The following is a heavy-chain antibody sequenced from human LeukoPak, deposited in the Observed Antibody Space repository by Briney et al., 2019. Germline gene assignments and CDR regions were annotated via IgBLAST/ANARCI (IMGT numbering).Heavy chain of an antibody. V-gene: IGHV6-1*01. CDR2: TYYKSKWYN. J-gene: IGHJ3*02. CDR1: GDSVSSNSAT. CDR3: ARVSSPWSPRDAFDI. Sequence: SQTLSLTSALSGDSVSSNSATWNWIRQSPSRGLEWLGRTYYKSKWYNDYAVSVKSRITINSDTSKNQFSLQLNSVTPEDTAVYYCARVSSPWSPRDAFDIWGQGTMVTVSS. D-gene: IGHD1-26*01.